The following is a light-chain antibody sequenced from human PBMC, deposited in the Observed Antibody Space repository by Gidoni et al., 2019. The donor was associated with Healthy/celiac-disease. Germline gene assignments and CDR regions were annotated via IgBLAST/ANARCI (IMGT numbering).Light chain of an antibody. V-gene: IGKV1-33*01. CDR2: DAS. CDR1: QDISNY. CDR3: QQYDNLPGLT. J-gene: IGKJ4*01. Sequence: DIQMTQSPSYLSASVGDRVTITCQASQDISNYLNWYQQKPGKAPKLLIYDASNLETGVPSRFSGSGSGTDFTFTISSLQPEDIATYYCQQYDNLPGLTFXGXTKVEIK.